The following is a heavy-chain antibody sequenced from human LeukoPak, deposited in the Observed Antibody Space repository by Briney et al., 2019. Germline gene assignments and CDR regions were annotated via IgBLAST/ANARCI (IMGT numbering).Heavy chain of an antibody. J-gene: IGHJ5*02. CDR3: ARDIDRVFNWFDP. Sequence: ASVKVSCRASGYIFTSYAMHWVRQAPGQRLEWVGWINAGNGNTKYSQKFQGRVTITRDTSASTVYMELSSLRSEDTAVYYCARDIDRVFNWFDPWGQGTLLTVSS. CDR2: INAGNGNT. CDR1: GYIFTSYA. V-gene: IGHV1-3*01. D-gene: IGHD6-13*01.